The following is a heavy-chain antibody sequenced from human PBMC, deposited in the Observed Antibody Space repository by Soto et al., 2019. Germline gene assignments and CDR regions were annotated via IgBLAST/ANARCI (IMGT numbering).Heavy chain of an antibody. Sequence: QGHLVQSGTEVKKPGSSVKVSCKASGDTFSSNSINWVRQAPGQGLEWMGRIIPMLGIINYAQKFQGRGTISANESTTTVYMELSSRTSEDTAVYYCARGISEYCSGSTCYSYYFDHWGPGTLVTVSS. V-gene: IGHV1-69*02. D-gene: IGHD2-15*01. CDR3: ARGISEYCSGSTCYSYYFDH. CDR2: IIPMLGII. CDR1: GDTFSSNS. J-gene: IGHJ4*02.